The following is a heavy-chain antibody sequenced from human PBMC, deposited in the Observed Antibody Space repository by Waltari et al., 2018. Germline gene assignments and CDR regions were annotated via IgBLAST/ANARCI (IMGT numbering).Heavy chain of an antibody. CDR3: ARDYGDYDAFDI. V-gene: IGHV4-59*01. CDR1: GGSISSYY. D-gene: IGHD4-17*01. Sequence: QVQLQESGPGLVKPSETLSLTCTVSGGSISSYYWSWIRQPPGKGLEWIGYIYYSGSTNYNPPRKSRVTISVDTSKNQFSLKLSSVTAADTAVYYCARDYGDYDAFDIWGQGTMVTVSS. CDR2: IYYSGST. J-gene: IGHJ3*02.